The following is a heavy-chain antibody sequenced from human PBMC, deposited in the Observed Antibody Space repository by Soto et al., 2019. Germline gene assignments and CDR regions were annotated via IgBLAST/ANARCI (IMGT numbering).Heavy chain of an antibody. CDR3: ARGSITIFPYPYHYYGMDV. D-gene: IGHD3-9*01. V-gene: IGHV4-34*01. J-gene: IGHJ6*02. Sequence: SETLSLTCAVYGGSFSGYYWTWIRQPPGTGLEWIGEINHSGSTNYNPSLKSRVTISVDTSKNQFSLKLTSVTAADTAVYYCARGSITIFPYPYHYYGMDVWGQGTTVTVSS. CDR1: GGSFSGYY. CDR2: INHSGST.